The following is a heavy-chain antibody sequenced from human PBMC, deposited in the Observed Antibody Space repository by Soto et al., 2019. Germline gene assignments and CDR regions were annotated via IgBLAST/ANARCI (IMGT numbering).Heavy chain of an antibody. CDR2: IYNSAPT. CDR1: GGSISTGGYY. V-gene: IGHV4-31*03. Sequence: QVQLQESGPGLVKPSQTLSLTCTVSGGSISTGGYYWSWIRQHPGKGLEWIGYIYNSAPTYYNPSLKSRVTISVDTSKNQFSLKRSSVPVADTAVYYCARDPAPWGQGALVTVSS. J-gene: IGHJ5*02. CDR3: ARDPAP.